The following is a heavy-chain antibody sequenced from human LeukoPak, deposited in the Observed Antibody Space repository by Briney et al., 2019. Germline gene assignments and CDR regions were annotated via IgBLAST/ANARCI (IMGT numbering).Heavy chain of an antibody. Sequence: GESLKISCKGSGYNFANYWIGWVRQMPGKGLEYMGIIYPGDSDTRYSPSFQGQVTISADKSISTAHLQWSSLKASDTAMYYCARLPSCCNSTTCSNPTWFDPWGRGTLVTVSS. V-gene: IGHV5-51*01. CDR3: ARLPSCCNSTTCSNPTWFDP. CDR1: GYNFANYW. D-gene: IGHD2/OR15-2a*01. J-gene: IGHJ5*02. CDR2: IYPGDSDT.